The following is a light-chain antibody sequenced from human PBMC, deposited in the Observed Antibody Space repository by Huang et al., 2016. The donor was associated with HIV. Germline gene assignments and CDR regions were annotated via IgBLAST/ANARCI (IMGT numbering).Light chain of an antibody. Sequence: EIQMTQSPSSLSASVGDRVTITCRTSQNRNGHLNWYQQRPGKAPKLLLYATSSLHTGVPSRFSGSGSGTHFTLTISSLQSEDFATYYCQQSSTPPSTFGQGTKLEIK. V-gene: IGKV1-39*01. CDR2: ATS. J-gene: IGKJ2*01. CDR1: QNRNGH. CDR3: QQSSTPPST.